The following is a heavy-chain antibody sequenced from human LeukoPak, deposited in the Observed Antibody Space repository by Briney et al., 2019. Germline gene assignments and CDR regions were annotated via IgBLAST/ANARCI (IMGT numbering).Heavy chain of an antibody. CDR1: GASISSGDYL. CDR2: IYTSGST. J-gene: IGHJ3*02. Sequence: SETLSLTCTVSGASISSGDYLWSWIRQPPGMGLEWIGRIYTSGSTNYNPSLKSRVTMSVDTSKNQFSLNLSSLTAADTAVYYCARQPLNCTSTSCYAFDIWGQGTMVTVSS. CDR3: ARQPLNCTSTSCYAFDI. D-gene: IGHD2-2*01. V-gene: IGHV4-61*02.